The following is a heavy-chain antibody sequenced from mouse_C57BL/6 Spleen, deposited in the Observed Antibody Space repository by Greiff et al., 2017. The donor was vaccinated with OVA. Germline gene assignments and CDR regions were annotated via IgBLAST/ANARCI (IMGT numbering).Heavy chain of an antibody. CDR2: IDPSDSYT. Sequence: VQLQQPGAELVMPGASVKLSCKASGYTFTSYWMHWVKQRPGQGLEWIGEIDPSDSYTNYNQKFKGKSTLTVDKSSSTAYMQLSSLTSEDSAVYYCAREVTTIDYWGQGTTLTVSS. J-gene: IGHJ2*01. CDR3: AREVTTIDY. CDR1: GYTFTSYW. D-gene: IGHD2-1*01. V-gene: IGHV1-69*01.